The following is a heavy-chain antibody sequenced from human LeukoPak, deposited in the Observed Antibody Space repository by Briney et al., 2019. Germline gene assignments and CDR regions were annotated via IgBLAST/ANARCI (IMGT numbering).Heavy chain of an antibody. V-gene: IGHV4-59*08. Sequence: PSETLSLTCTVSGGSISSYYWSWIRQPPGKGLEWIGYIYYSGSTNYNPSLKSRVTISVDTSKNQFSLKLSSVTAADTAVYYCARVISYYGDYGGFDYWGQGTLVTVSS. J-gene: IGHJ4*02. CDR3: ARVISYYGDYGGFDY. CDR2: IYYSGST. D-gene: IGHD4-17*01. CDR1: GGSISSYY.